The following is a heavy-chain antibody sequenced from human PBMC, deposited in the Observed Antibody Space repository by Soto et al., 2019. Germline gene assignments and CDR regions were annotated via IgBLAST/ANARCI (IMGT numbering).Heavy chain of an antibody. D-gene: IGHD2-8*02. J-gene: IGHJ4*02. V-gene: IGHV3-23*01. CDR2: ISGSGDET. CDR3: AKLVRY. CDR1: GFTFSSHS. Sequence: EVQLLESGGGLVAPGGSLRLSCAASGFTFSSHSMSWVRQAPGKGLEWVSSISGSGDETHYADAVKGRFTISRDNSKNTLYVQMNSLRAEDTAVYYCAKLVRYWGEGTLVTVSS.